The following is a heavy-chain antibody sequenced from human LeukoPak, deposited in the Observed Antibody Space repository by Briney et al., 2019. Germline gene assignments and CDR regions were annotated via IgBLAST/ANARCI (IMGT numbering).Heavy chain of an antibody. CDR2: IYYSGST. V-gene: IGHV4-59*08. CDR1: GVSISSYY. D-gene: IGHD3-10*01. Sequence: SETLSLTCTVSGVSISSYYWSWIRQPPGKGLEWIGYIYYSGSTNYNPPLKSRVTISVDTSKTQFSLKLSSVTAADTAVYYCASSRRGYNWFDPWGQGTLVTVSS. J-gene: IGHJ5*02. CDR3: ASSRRGYNWFDP.